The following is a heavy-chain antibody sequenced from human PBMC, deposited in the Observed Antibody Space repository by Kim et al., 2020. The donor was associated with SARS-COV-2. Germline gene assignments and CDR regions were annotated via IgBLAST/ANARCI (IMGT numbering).Heavy chain of an antibody. CDR3: ARLGATYYDFWSGYCCWFDP. Sequence: SETLSLTCTVSGGSISSSSYYWGWIRQPPGKGLEWIGSIYYSGSTYYNPSLKSRVTISVDTSKNQFSLKLSSVTAADTAVYYCARLGATYYDFWSGYCCWFDPWGQGTLVTVSS. V-gene: IGHV4-39*01. D-gene: IGHD3-3*01. CDR1: GGSISSSSYY. J-gene: IGHJ5*02. CDR2: IYYSGST.